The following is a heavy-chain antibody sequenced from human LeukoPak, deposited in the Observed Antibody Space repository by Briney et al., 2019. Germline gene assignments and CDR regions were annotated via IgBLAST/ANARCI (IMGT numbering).Heavy chain of an antibody. Sequence: GGSLRLSCAASGFTFSSYGMHWVRQAPGKGLEWVAFIRYDGSNKYYADSVKGRFTISRDNSKNTLYLQMNSLRAEDTAVYYCAKDQWEAAAGRETYDYYYYMDVWGKGTTVTVSS. D-gene: IGHD6-13*01. J-gene: IGHJ6*03. CDR2: IRYDGSNK. CDR1: GFTFSSYG. V-gene: IGHV3-30*02. CDR3: AKDQWEAAAGRETYDYYYYMDV.